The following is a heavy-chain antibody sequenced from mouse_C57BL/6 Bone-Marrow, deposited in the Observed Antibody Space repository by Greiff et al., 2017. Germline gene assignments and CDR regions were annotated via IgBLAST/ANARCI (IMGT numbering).Heavy chain of an antibody. Sequence: QVQLQQPGAELVMPGASVKLSCKASGYTFTSYWMHWVKQRPGQGLEWIGEIDPSDSYTTYNQKFKGKSTLTVDKSSSTAYMQLRSLTSEDSAVYDCARECNYDYSYAMDYWGQGTSVTVTS. J-gene: IGHJ4*01. CDR1: GYTFTSYW. V-gene: IGHV1-69*01. CDR2: IDPSDSYT. CDR3: ARECNYDYSYAMDY. D-gene: IGHD2-4*01.